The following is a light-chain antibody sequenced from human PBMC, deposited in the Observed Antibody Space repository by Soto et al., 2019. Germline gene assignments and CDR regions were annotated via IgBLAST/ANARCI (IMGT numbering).Light chain of an antibody. CDR3: SSYVGSNKSLYV. J-gene: IGLJ1*01. CDR1: SSDVGGYNY. CDR2: EVS. Sequence: QSALTQPPSASGSPGQSVTISCTGTSSDVGGYNYVSWYQQHPGKAPKLMIYEVSKRPSGVPDRFSGSKSGNTASLTVSGLQAEDEADYYCSSYVGSNKSLYVFGTGTKVTVL. V-gene: IGLV2-8*01.